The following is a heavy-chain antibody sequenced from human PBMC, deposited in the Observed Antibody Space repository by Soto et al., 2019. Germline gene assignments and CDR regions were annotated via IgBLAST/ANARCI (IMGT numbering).Heavy chain of an antibody. J-gene: IGHJ5*02. Sequence: GGSLRLSCAASGFTFSSYWMSWVRQAPGKGLEWVANIKQDGSEKYYVDSVKGRFTISRDNAKNSLYLQMNSLRAEDTAVYYCARVGEYSSSAHLNNWFDPWGQGTLVTVSS. CDR1: GFTFSSYW. V-gene: IGHV3-7*01. CDR2: IKQDGSEK. D-gene: IGHD6-6*01. CDR3: ARVGEYSSSAHLNNWFDP.